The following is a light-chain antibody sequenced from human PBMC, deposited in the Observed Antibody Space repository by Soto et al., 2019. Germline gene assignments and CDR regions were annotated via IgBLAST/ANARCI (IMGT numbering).Light chain of an antibody. CDR1: SSDVGGYTY. V-gene: IGLV2-14*01. CDR2: EVN. Sequence: LTQPASVSGSPRQSITISCTGASSDVGGYTYVSWYQQHPGKAPKLMIYEVNNRPSGVSHRFSGSKSGNTASLTISGLQAEDEADYYCSSYTSSSTLYVFGTGTKVTVL. CDR3: SSYTSSSTLYV. J-gene: IGLJ1*01.